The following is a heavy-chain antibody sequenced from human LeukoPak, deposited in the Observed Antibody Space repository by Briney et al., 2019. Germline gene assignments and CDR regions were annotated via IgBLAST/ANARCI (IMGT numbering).Heavy chain of an antibody. V-gene: IGHV3-21*01. CDR2: ISSSGDYI. CDR3: ARVLYFDWLDAY. D-gene: IGHD3-9*01. CDR1: GFTFSSYS. J-gene: IGHJ4*02. Sequence: GSLRLSCAASGFTFSSYSMNWVRQAPGKELEWVSSISSSGDYIYYADSVKGRFTISRDNAKSSLFLQMNSLRAEDTAVYYCARVLYFDWLDAYWGQGALVTVSS.